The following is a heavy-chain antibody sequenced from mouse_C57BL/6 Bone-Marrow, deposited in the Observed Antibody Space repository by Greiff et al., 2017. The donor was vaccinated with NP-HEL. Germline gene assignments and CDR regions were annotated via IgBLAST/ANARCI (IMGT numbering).Heavy chain of an antibody. CDR2: LSSGGSYT. CDR1: GFTFSSYG. D-gene: IGHD2-2*01. J-gene: IGHJ2*01. Sequence: EVKLVESGGDLVKPGGSLKLSCAASGFTFSSYGMSWVRQTPDQRLEWVATLSSGGSYTYYPDSVKGRFTISRDNAKTTLYLQMSSLKSEDTAMYYCARRGYDDYWGQGTTLTVSS. CDR3: ARRGYDDY. V-gene: IGHV5-6*02.